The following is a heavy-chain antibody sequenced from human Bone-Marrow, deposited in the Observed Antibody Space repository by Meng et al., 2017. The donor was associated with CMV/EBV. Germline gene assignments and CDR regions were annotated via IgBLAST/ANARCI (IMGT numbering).Heavy chain of an antibody. J-gene: IGHJ4*02. Sequence: GESLKISCKGSGYSFTSYWIGWVRQMPGKGLEWMGIIYPGDSDTRYSPSFQGQVTISADKSISTAYLQWSSLKASDTAMYYCARVLGENYNFWSGYNPADYWGQGILVTVSS. V-gene: IGHV5-51*01. CDR1: GYSFTSYW. CDR3: ARVLGENYNFWSGYNPADY. D-gene: IGHD3-3*01. CDR2: IYPGDSDT.